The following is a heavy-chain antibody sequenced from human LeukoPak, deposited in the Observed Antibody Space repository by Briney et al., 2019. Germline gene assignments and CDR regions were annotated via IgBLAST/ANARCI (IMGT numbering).Heavy chain of an antibody. Sequence: GGSLRLSCSASGFTFNTYTMHWVRQAPGKGLEYVSAITHDGGNTYYTDSVKGRFTISRDNSKSTVYLQMSSLRPEDTAMYYCVKGLGLSHPGVWFDPWGQGTLVTVSS. CDR1: GFTFNTYT. J-gene: IGHJ5*02. CDR2: ITHDGGNT. CDR3: VKGLGLSHPGVWFDP. D-gene: IGHD3-10*01. V-gene: IGHV3-64D*06.